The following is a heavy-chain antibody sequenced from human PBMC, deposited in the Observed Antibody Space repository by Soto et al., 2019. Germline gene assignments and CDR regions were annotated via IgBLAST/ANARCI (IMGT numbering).Heavy chain of an antibody. CDR2: IIPIFGTA. J-gene: IGHJ6*02. CDR3: ARDRFVGATYTYYYYYGMDV. D-gene: IGHD1-26*01. Sequence: ASVKVSCKASGGTFSSYAISWVRQAPGQGLEWMGGIIPIFGTANYAQKFQGRVTITADESTSTAYMELSSLRSEDTAVYYCARDRFVGATYTYYYYYGMDVWGQGTTVTVSS. CDR1: GGTFSSYA. V-gene: IGHV1-69*13.